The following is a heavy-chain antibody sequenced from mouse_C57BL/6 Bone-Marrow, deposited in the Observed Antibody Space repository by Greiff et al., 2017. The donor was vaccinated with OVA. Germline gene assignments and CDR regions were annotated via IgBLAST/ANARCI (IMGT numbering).Heavy chain of an antibody. CDR2: IDPENGDT. CDR1: GFNIKDDY. V-gene: IGHV14-4*01. Sequence: VQLQQSGAELVRPGASVKLSCTASGFNIKDDYMHWVKQRPEQGLEWIGWIDPENGDTEYASKFQGKATITADKSSNTSYLQLSSLTAEDTAVYYCTTLGEDDWGQGTSVTVSS. CDR3: TTLGEDD. J-gene: IGHJ4*01.